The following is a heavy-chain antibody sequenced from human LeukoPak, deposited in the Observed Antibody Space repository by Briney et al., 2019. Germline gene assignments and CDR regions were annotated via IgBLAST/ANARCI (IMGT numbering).Heavy chain of an antibody. CDR3: AKRAGGADRAFDY. J-gene: IGHJ4*02. CDR2: ISATGGSS. CDR1: GFMFSNYG. D-gene: IGHD1-26*01. Sequence: GGSLRLSCAASGFMFSNYGMSWVSQAPGKGLEWVSIISATGGSSYYADSVKGRFTISRDNPKNTLFLQMDNLTVEDTAVYYCAKRAGGADRAFDYWGQGTLVTLSS. V-gene: IGHV3-23*01.